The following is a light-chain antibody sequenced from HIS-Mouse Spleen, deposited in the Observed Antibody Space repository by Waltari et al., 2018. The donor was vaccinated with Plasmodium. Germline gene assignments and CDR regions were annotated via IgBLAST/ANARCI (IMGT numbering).Light chain of an antibody. CDR1: QSVSSSY. CDR3: QQYGSSPYT. V-gene: IGKV3-20*01. J-gene: IGKJ2*01. CDR2: GAS. Sequence: EIVLTQSPGTLSLSPGERATLSCRASQSVSSSYLAWYQQKPGQAPRRLIYGASSMATGIPDRFSGSGSGTDFTLTISRLEPEEFAVYYCQQYGSSPYTFGQGTKLEIK.